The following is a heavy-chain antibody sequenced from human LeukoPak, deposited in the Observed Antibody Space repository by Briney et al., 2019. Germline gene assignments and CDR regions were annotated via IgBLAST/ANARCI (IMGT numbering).Heavy chain of an antibody. Sequence: SETLSLTCAVYGGSFSGYYWSWIRQPPGKGLEWIGEINHSGSTNYNPSLKSRVTISVDTSKNQSSLKLSSVTAADTAVYYCARARRGSFVDYWGQGTLVTVSS. J-gene: IGHJ4*02. CDR1: GGSFSGYY. V-gene: IGHV4-34*01. CDR3: ARARRGSFVDY. CDR2: INHSGST.